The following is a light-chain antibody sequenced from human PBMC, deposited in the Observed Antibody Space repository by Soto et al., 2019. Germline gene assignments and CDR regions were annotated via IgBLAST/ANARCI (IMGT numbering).Light chain of an antibody. CDR1: SSDVGGYNY. J-gene: IGLJ1*01. CDR3: SSYTSSRAYV. V-gene: IGLV2-14*01. CDR2: EVS. Sequence: QSALTQPASVSGFPGQSITISCTGTSSDVGGYNYVSWYQQQSGKAPKLMIHEVSNRPSGVSNRFSGSKSGNTASLTISGLQAEDEAGYYCSSYTSSRAYVFGIGTKVTVL.